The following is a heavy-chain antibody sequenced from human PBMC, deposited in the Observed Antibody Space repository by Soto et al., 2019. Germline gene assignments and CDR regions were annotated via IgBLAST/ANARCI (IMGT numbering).Heavy chain of an antibody. CDR2: ISYDGSNK. D-gene: IGHD1-7*01. V-gene: IGHV3-30-3*01. J-gene: IGHJ2*01. CDR1: GFTFSTYT. Sequence: HVQLVESGGGVVQPGRSLRLSCAASGFTFSTYTMHWVRQAPGKGLEWVAIISYDGSNKYYADSVKGRFTISRDNSKNTLYLQMSSLRPEDTAVYYCAREGSNYYFDLWGRGTLVTVSS. CDR3: AREGSNYYFDL.